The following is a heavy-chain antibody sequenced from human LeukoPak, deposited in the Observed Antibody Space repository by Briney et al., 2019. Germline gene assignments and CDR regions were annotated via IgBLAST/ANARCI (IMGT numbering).Heavy chain of an antibody. V-gene: IGHV3-11*04. CDR2: ISSSGSTI. CDR3: ARESTQDIVVVPAATYYYYYYMDV. D-gene: IGHD2-2*01. CDR1: GFTFSDYY. J-gene: IGHJ6*03. Sequence: RTGGSLRLSCAASGFTFSDYYMSWIRQAPGKGLEWVSYISSSGSTIYYADSVKGRFTISRDNAKNSLYLQMNSLRAEDTAVYHCARESTQDIVVVPAATYYYYYYMDVWGKGTTVTVSS.